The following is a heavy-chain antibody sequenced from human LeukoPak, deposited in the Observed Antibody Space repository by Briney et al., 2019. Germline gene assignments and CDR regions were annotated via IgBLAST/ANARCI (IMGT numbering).Heavy chain of an antibody. CDR2: ISSSGSTI. CDR3: AKDPRTSGYYYGYLDY. CDR1: GFIFRSYE. J-gene: IGHJ4*02. D-gene: IGHD3-22*01. Sequence: PGGSLRLSCAASGFIFRSYEMNWVRQAPGKGLEWVSYISSSGSTIYYADSVKGRFTLSRDNAKNSLYLQMNSLRAEDTAVYYCAKDPRTSGYYYGYLDYWGQGTLVTVSS. V-gene: IGHV3-48*03.